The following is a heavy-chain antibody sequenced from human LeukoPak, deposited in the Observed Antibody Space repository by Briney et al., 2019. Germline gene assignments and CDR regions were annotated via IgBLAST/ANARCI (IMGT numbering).Heavy chain of an antibody. V-gene: IGHV3-48*03. Sequence: GGSLRLSCAASGFTFSSYEMKWVRQAPGKGLEWVSYISSSGSTIYYADSVKGRFIISRDNAKNSLYLQMNSLRAEDTAVYYCARSRRPSFGEFPYAFDIWGQGTMVTVSS. CDR1: GFTFSSYE. CDR3: ARSRRPSFGEFPYAFDI. CDR2: ISSSGSTI. D-gene: IGHD3-10*01. J-gene: IGHJ3*02.